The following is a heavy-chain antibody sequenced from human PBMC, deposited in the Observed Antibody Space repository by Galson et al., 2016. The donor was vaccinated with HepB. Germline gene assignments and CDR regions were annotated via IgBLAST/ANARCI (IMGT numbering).Heavy chain of an antibody. CDR1: GFTFSSYG. J-gene: IGHJ4*02. CDR3: ARGDIVGAIFDY. D-gene: IGHD1-26*01. CDR2: MWYDGSDK. V-gene: IGHV3-33*01. Sequence: SLRLSCAASGFTFSSYGMHWVRQAPGKGLEWVAVMWYDGSDKYYADSVKGRFTISRDNSKNTLYLQMSSLRAEDTAVYYCARGDIVGAIFDYWGQGTLVTVSS.